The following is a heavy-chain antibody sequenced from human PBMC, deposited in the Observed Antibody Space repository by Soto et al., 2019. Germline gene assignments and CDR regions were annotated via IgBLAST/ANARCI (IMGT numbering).Heavy chain of an antibody. J-gene: IGHJ6*02. Sequence: EVQLLESGGGLVQPGGSLRLSCAASGLTFSSYTMTWVRQAPGKGLEWVSGVSGSGGSTYYADSVKGRFTISRDNSKNPLSLQMNSLRAEDTAVYYCAKGGYYYGSGRLYGMDVWGQGTTVTVSS. V-gene: IGHV3-23*01. CDR2: VSGSGGST. CDR1: GLTFSSYT. CDR3: AKGGYYYGSGRLYGMDV. D-gene: IGHD3-10*01.